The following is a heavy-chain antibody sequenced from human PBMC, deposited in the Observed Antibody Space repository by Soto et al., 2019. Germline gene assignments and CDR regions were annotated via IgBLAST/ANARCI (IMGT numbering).Heavy chain of an antibody. D-gene: IGHD3-22*01. J-gene: IGHJ4*02. CDR3: ARLGGYFQALDS. CDR1: GGSITPYY. Sequence: QVQLQESGPGLVKPSETLSLTCNVSGGSITPYYWNWIRQPPGKGLEWIGYIYFAGTTTYNPSLKSLVTMSMDTSENQSSLKLTSVTAADTAVYYCARLGGYFQALDSWGQGILVTVSS. CDR2: IYFAGTT. V-gene: IGHV4-59*08.